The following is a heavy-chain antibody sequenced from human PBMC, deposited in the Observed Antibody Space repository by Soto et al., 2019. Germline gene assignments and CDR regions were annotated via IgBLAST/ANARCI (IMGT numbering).Heavy chain of an antibody. Sequence: LSRTCAVSGYSIRSGYYWCWIRQRPGKGLEWIGSIYHSGSTYYNPSLKSRVTISVDTSKNQFSLKLSSVTAADTAVYYCARSACSGGSCNWFDPWGQGTLVTVSS. D-gene: IGHD2-15*01. V-gene: IGHV4-38-2*01. CDR2: IYHSGST. CDR1: GYSIRSGYY. J-gene: IGHJ5*02. CDR3: ARSACSGGSCNWFDP.